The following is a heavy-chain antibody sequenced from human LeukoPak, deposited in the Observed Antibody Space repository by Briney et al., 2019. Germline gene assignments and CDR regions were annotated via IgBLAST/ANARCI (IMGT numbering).Heavy chain of an antibody. CDR3: ARGGMRGYSGYGYFDY. D-gene: IGHD5-12*01. V-gene: IGHV3-7*03. Sequence: PGGSLRLSCGASGFTFSTYWMSWVRQAPGKGPEWVANIKEDGSEKYYVDSVRGRFTISRDNAKNSLFLQMNSLRAEDTAVYHCARGGMRGYSGYGYFDYWGQGTLVTVSS. CDR1: GFTFSTYW. J-gene: IGHJ4*02. CDR2: IKEDGSEK.